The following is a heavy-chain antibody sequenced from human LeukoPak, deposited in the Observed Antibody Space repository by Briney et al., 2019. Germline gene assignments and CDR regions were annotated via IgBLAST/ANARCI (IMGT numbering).Heavy chain of an antibody. V-gene: IGHV4-4*02. CDR3: ARGLTMVRGVRPFDY. CDR1: GGSISSSNW. Sequence: SETLSLTCAVSGGSISSSNWWSWVRQPPGKGLEWIGEIYHSGSTNYNPSLKSRVTISVDKSENQFSLKLSSVTAADTAVYYCARGLTMVRGVRPFDYWGQGTLVTVSS. CDR2: IYHSGST. D-gene: IGHD3-10*01. J-gene: IGHJ4*02.